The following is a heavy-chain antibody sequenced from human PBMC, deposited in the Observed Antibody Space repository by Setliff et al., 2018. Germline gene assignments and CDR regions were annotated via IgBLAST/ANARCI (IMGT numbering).Heavy chain of an antibody. J-gene: IGHJ4*02. CDR3: ARERYFDN. CDR1: GYNFITTG. CDR2: ISPYNGNT. V-gene: IGHV1-18*01. Sequence: ASVKVSCKTSGYNFITTGISWVRQAPGQGPEWMGCISPYNGNTNYAQKFQDRVTMTTDTSTATVYMELKNLRSDDTAVYYCARERYFDNWGQGTLVTAPQ.